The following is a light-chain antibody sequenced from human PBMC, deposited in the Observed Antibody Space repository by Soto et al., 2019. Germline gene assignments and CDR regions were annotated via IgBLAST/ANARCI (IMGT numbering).Light chain of an antibody. CDR2: EVS. Sequence: QSVLTQPPSASGSPGPSVTISCTGTSSDVGGYNYVSWYQQHPGKAPKLMIYEVSKRPSGVPDRFSGSKSGNTASLTVSGLQAEDEADYYCCSYAGSNNFPYVFGTGTKVTVL. V-gene: IGLV2-8*01. J-gene: IGLJ1*01. CDR3: CSYAGSNNFPYV. CDR1: SSDVGGYNY.